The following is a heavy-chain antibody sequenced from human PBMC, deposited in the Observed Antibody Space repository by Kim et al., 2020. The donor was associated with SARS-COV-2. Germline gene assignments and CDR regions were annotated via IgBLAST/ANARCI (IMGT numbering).Heavy chain of an antibody. Sequence: SVKVSCKASGGTFSSYAISWVRQAPGQGLEWMGGIIPIFGTANYAQKFQGRVTITADESTSTAYMELSSLRSEDTAVYYCARDDSPAGNYYYYMDVWGKGTTVTVSS. D-gene: IGHD6-13*01. V-gene: IGHV1-69*13. J-gene: IGHJ6*03. CDR3: ARDDSPAGNYYYYMDV. CDR2: IIPIFGTA. CDR1: GGTFSSYA.